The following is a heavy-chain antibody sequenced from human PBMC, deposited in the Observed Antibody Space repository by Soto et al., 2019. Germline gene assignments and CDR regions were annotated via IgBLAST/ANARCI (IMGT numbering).Heavy chain of an antibody. V-gene: IGHV1-18*01. CDR3: ARARATVTTERALGY. J-gene: IGHJ4*02. CDR1: GYTFYSYD. CDR2: TSVYNGNT. D-gene: IGHD4-17*01. Sequence: QVQLVQSGAEVKKPGASVRVSCKASGYTFYSYDITWVRQAPGQGLEWMGTTSVYNGNTNFAQNLQGRVTMTIDKSTATAYMELNSLTSDDTAVYYRARARATVTTERALGYWGQGTLVTVSS.